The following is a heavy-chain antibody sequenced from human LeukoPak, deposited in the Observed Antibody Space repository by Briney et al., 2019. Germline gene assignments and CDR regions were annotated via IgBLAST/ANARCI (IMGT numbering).Heavy chain of an antibody. CDR2: NDNSGST. CDR1: DGSISNYY. J-gene: IGHJ3*02. V-gene: IGHV4-59*01. CDR3: ARTDYYDSSVIYYYALDI. D-gene: IGHD3-22*01. Sequence: SETLSLTCTVSDGSISNYYWSWVRQPPGKGLEWIAYNDNSGSTNYNPSLRSRVTISIDTSRNQFSLKLSSVTAADTAVYYCARTDYYDSSVIYYYALDIWGQGTMVTVSS.